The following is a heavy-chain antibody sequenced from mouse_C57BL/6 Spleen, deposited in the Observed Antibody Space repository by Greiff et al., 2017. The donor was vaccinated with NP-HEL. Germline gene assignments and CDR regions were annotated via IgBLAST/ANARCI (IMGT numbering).Heavy chain of an antibody. Sequence: EVKLQESGGGLVQPGGSMKLSCAASGFTFSDAWMDWVRQSPEKGLEWVAEIRNKANNHATYYAESVKGRFTISRDDSKSSVYLQMNSLRAEDTGIYYCTRRLYYGIYYYAMDYWGQGTSVTVSS. J-gene: IGHJ4*01. D-gene: IGHD2-1*01. CDR3: TRRLYYGIYYYAMDY. CDR1: GFTFSDAW. V-gene: IGHV6-6*01. CDR2: IRNKANNHAT.